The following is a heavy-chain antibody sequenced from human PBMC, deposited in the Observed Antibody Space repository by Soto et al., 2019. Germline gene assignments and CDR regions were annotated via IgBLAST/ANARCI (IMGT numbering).Heavy chain of an antibody. CDR3: ARYHYGSGSYYNVWAYADYYYYMDV. D-gene: IGHD3-10*01. J-gene: IGHJ6*03. CDR2: INIDVSST. Sequence: GGSLRLSCAASGFTFSSYWMHWVRQAPGKGLVWVSRINIDVSSTSYADSVKGRFTISRDNAKNTLYLQMNSLRAEDTAVYYCARYHYGSGSYYNVWAYADYYYYMDVWGKGTTVTVSS. CDR1: GFTFSSYW. V-gene: IGHV3-74*01.